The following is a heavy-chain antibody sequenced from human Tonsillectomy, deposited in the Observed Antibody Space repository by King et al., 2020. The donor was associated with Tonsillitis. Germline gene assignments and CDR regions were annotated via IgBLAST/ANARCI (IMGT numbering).Heavy chain of an antibody. J-gene: IGHJ3*02. CDR2: INNSGST. Sequence: QVQLQQWGAGLLKPSETLSLTCAVYGGSFSGYSWSWIRQPPGKGLEWIGEINNSGSTTYNPSPKSRVTGSVDTSKNPFSLKLSSVTAADTAVYYCARGGLRYYYGSGHAFDIWGQGTMVTVSS. D-gene: IGHD3-10*01. V-gene: IGHV4-34*01. CDR3: ARGGLRYYYGSGHAFDI. CDR1: GGSFSGYS.